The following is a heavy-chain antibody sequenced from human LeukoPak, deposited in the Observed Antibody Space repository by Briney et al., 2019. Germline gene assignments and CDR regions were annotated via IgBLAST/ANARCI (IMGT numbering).Heavy chain of an antibody. CDR1: GFTFSSYA. Sequence: GGSLRLSCAASGFTFSSYAMRWVRQAPGKGLEWVSDISGSGVTTYYADSVKGRFTFSRDNSKNTLYLQMNSLRAEDTAVYYCAKDSGVTFEIDYWGQGTLVTVSS. CDR3: AKDSGVTFEIDY. D-gene: IGHD2-21*02. J-gene: IGHJ4*02. CDR2: ISGSGVTT. V-gene: IGHV3-23*01.